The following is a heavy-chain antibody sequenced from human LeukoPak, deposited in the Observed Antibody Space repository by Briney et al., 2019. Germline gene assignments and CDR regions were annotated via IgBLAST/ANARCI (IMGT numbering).Heavy chain of an antibody. D-gene: IGHD2-15*01. CDR3: ASLGYCSGGSCSQIFDY. Sequence: SVKVSCKASGGTFSSYAISWVRQAPGQGLEWMGGIIPIFGTANYAQKFQGRVTITADKSTSTAYMELSSLRSEDTAVYYCASLGYCSGGSCSQIFDYWGQGTLVTVSS. J-gene: IGHJ4*02. CDR2: IIPIFGTA. CDR1: GGTFSSYA. V-gene: IGHV1-69*06.